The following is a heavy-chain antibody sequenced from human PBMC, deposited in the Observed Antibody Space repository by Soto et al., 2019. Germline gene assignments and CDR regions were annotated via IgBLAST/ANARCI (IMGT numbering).Heavy chain of an antibody. V-gene: IGHV4-59*01. CDR3: ARGRYSTRVDC. CDR1: GDSISSDY. D-gene: IGHD6-13*01. Sequence: QVQLQESGPGLVKPSETLSLTCTVSGDSISSDYWHWIRQPPGKGLEWIGYMYYSGSSNYNPSLKSRVTISVDTSKNQFSLKLSSVTAADTAVYYSARGRYSTRVDCWGQGTLVTVSS. CDR2: MYYSGSS. J-gene: IGHJ4*02.